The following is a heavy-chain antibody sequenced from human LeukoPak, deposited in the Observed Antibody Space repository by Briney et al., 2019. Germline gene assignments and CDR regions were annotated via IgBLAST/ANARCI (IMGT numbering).Heavy chain of an antibody. CDR1: GYTFTSYG. CDR3: ASGRKSGYSSGWSLYYMDV. V-gene: IGHV1-18*01. D-gene: IGHD6-19*01. CDR2: ISAYNGNT. Sequence: VSVKVSCKASGYTFTSYGISWVRQAPGQGLEWMGWISAYNGNTNYAQKLQGRVTMTTDTSTSTAYMELRSLRSDDTAVYYCASGRKSGYSSGWSLYYMDVWGKGTTVTVSS. J-gene: IGHJ6*03.